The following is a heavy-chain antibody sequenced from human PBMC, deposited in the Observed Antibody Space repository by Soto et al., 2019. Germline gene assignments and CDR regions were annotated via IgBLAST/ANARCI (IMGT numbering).Heavy chain of an antibody. CDR3: VSYYDSGGYIGY. J-gene: IGHJ4*02. D-gene: IGHD3-22*01. CDR1: GGSISTADYY. V-gene: IGHV4-30-4*01. CDR2: IHYRGST. Sequence: QVQLHESGPGLVRPSQTLSLTCNVSGGSISTADYYWSWIRQPPGKGLEWIGYIHYRGSTYYNPSLERRVAISMDTSKNQFTLNLTSVPAGDTAVYFCVSYYDSGGYIGYWGQGTLVTVSS.